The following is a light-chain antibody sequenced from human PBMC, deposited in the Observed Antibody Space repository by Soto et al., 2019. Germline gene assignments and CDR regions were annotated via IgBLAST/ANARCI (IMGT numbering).Light chain of an antibody. Sequence: EIVLTQSPATLSLSPVERANLSFRASQSVSSYLAWYQQKPGQAPRLLIYGASTRATGVPARLSGSGSGTVFTLTISSLQSEDFAVYYCQQYYNWPRTFGQGTKVDIK. CDR3: QQYYNWPRT. J-gene: IGKJ1*01. CDR2: GAS. CDR1: QSVSSY. V-gene: IGKV3-15*01.